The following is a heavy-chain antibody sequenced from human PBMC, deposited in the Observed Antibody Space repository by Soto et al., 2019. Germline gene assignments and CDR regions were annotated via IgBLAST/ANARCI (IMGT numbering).Heavy chain of an antibody. Sequence: GGSLRLSCAVSGFTFSSYAMKWVRQAPGKGLEWVSLIGESGTPTYYADSVKGRFTISRDNSGNTLFLEMYSLRAEDTAFYYCARYIPGVRYYGMDVWGQGTTVSLSS. CDR1: GFTFSSYA. CDR3: ARYIPGVRYYGMDV. V-gene: IGHV3-23*01. CDR2: IGESGTPT. D-gene: IGHD2-2*01. J-gene: IGHJ6*02.